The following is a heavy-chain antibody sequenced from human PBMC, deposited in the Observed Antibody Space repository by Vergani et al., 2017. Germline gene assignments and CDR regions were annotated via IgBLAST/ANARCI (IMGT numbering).Heavy chain of an antibody. CDR1: GLTFSSYA. D-gene: IGHD5-18*01. CDR3: ARGEAGYSFSPPAGN. J-gene: IGHJ4*02. V-gene: IGHV3-30*01. Sequence: QVQLVESGGGVVQPGRSLRLSCAASGLTFSSYAVHWVRQAPGKGLEWVAVISYDGSNKKYADAVKGRFTISRDNPKNTLFVQMNSLRAEDTAVYYCARGEAGYSFSPPAGNWGQGTLVTVSS. CDR2: ISYDGSNK.